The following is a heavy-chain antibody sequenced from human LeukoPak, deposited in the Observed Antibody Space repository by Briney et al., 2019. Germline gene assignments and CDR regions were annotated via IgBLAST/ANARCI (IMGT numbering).Heavy chain of an antibody. Sequence: PGGSLRLSCAASGFTFRSHDMSWVRQAPGKGLEWVSGISGSGGSTYYADSVKGRFTISRDNSKNTLYLQMNSLRAEDTAVYYCAKDPSDDFDYWGQGTLVTVSS. CDR2: ISGSGGST. CDR1: GFTFRSHD. CDR3: AKDPSDDFDY. J-gene: IGHJ4*02. V-gene: IGHV3-23*01.